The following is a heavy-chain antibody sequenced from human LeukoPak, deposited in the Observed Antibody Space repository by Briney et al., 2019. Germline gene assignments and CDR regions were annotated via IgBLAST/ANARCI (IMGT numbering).Heavy chain of an antibody. CDR1: GYTFTSYD. Sequence: GASVKVSCKASGYTFTSYDINWVRQATGQGLEWMGWMNPNSGNTGYAQKFQGRVTMTRSTSTSTAYMELSSLRSEDTAVYYCARTCSSSSCSDFDYWGQGTLVTVSS. CDR2: MNPNSGNT. D-gene: IGHD2-2*01. J-gene: IGHJ4*02. V-gene: IGHV1-8*01. CDR3: ARTCSSSSCSDFDY.